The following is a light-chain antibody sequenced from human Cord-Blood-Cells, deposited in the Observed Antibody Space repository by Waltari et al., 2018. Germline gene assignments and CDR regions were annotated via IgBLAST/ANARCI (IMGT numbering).Light chain of an antibody. CDR1: TSDVGSYNL. CDR3: CSYAGSSTYV. CDR2: EGS. Sequence: QSALTQPASVPGSPGQSITIPCPGTTSDVGSYNLASWYQQHPGKAPKLMIYEGSKRPSGVSNRFSGSKSGNTASLTISGLQAEDEADYYCCSYAGSSTYVFGTGTKVTVL. J-gene: IGLJ1*01. V-gene: IGLV2-23*01.